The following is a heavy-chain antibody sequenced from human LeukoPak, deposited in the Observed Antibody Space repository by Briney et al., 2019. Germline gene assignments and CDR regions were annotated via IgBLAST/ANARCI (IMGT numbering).Heavy chain of an antibody. CDR2: ISWKGDST. CDR3: ARVAPSSFIVYYYMDV. CDR1: GFKFADFA. J-gene: IGHJ6*03. D-gene: IGHD6-13*01. Sequence: GGSLRLSCAVSGFKFADFAMHWVRQVPGKGLEWVSGISWKGDSTGYADSVKGRFTISRDNAKNSLYLQMNSLRAEDTAVYYCARVAPSSFIVYYYMDVWGKGTTVIVSS. V-gene: IGHV3-9*01.